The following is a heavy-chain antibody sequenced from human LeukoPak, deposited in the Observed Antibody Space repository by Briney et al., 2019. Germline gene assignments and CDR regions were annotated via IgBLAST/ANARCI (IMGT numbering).Heavy chain of an antibody. CDR2: IHDSGST. D-gene: IGHD3-10*01. V-gene: IGHV4-30-4*07. CDR3: ARKARGITMVRGVIYYYYYMDV. CDR1: GDSISSGGYS. J-gene: IGHJ6*03. Sequence: SETLSLTCAVSGDSISSGGYSWSWIRQTPGKGLEWIAYIHDSGSTNYNPSLKSRVTISVDTSKNQFSLKLSSVTAADTAVYYCARKARGITMVRGVIYYYYYMDVWGKGTTVTVSS.